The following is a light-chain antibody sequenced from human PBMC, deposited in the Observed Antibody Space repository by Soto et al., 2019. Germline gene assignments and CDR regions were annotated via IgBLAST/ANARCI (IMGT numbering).Light chain of an antibody. CDR1: QSISSN. CDR2: GAA. J-gene: IGKJ1*01. Sequence: EIVMTQSTTTLSVSPGERATLSCRASQSISSNLAWYQQKPGQAPRLLIYGAATRAAGIPARFSGSGSGTELTLSISSLQSEGFAVYYCQQYNNWPPWTFGQGTKVEIK. CDR3: QQYNNWPPWT. V-gene: IGKV3-15*01.